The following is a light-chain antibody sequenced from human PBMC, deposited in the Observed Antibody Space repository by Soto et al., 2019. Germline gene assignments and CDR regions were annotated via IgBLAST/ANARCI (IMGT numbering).Light chain of an antibody. CDR2: KAS. J-gene: IGKJ1*01. Sequence: DIQMTQSPSTLSASVGDRVTITCRASRSISSWLAWYQQKPGKAPKLLIYKASSLESGVPSRFSGSGSGTEFTLTISSLQPDDFATYYCQQYNRYWTFGQGTKVEIK. V-gene: IGKV1-5*03. CDR3: QQYNRYWT. CDR1: RSISSW.